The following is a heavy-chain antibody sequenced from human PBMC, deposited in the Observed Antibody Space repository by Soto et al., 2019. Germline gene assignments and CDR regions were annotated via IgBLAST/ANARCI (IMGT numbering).Heavy chain of an antibody. J-gene: IGHJ6*02. V-gene: IGHV3-7*01. CDR3: AGCITIFGVVIIETYYYYGMDV. D-gene: IGHD3-3*01. CDR1: GFTFSSYW. CDR2: IKQDGSEK. Sequence: PGGSLRLSCAASGFTFSSYWMSWVRQAPGKGLEWVANIKQDGSEKYYVDSVKGRFTISRDNAKNSLYLQMNSLRAEDTAVYYCAGCITIFGVVIIETYYYYGMDVWGQGTTVTVSS.